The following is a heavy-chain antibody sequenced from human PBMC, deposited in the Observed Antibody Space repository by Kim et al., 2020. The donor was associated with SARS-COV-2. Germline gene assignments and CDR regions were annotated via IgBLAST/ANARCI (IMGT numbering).Heavy chain of an antibody. CDR2: IYPGDSDT. D-gene: IGHD2-2*01. Sequence: GESLKISCKGSGYSFTSYWIGWVRQMPGKGLEWMGIIYPGDSDTRYSPSFQGQVTISADKSISTAYLQWSSLKASDTAMYYCARIQIVVVPAVIARHNAFDIWGQGTMVTVSS. J-gene: IGHJ3*02. CDR3: ARIQIVVVPAVIARHNAFDI. V-gene: IGHV5-51*01. CDR1: GYSFTSYW.